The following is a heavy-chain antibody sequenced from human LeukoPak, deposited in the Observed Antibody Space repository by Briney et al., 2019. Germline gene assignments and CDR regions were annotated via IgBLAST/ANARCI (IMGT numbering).Heavy chain of an antibody. D-gene: IGHD6-13*01. CDR3: ARLRGIAAAGTEVVGAFDI. V-gene: IGHV1-2*02. CDR2: INPNSGGT. J-gene: IGHJ3*02. Sequence: ASVKVSCKASGYTFTGYYMHWVRQAPGQGLEWMGWINPNSGGTNYAQKFQGRVTMTRDTSISTAYMELSRLRSDDTAVYYCARLRGIAAAGTEVVGAFDIWGQGTMVTVSS. CDR1: GYTFTGYY.